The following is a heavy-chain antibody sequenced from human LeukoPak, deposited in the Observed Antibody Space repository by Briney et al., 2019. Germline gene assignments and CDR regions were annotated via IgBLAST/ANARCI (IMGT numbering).Heavy chain of an antibody. Sequence: PSETLSLTCTVSGGSISSYYWSWIRQPPGKGLEWIGYIYYSGSTNYNPSLKSRVTISVDTSKNQFSLKLSSVTAADTAVYYCARAMVAAAGPGDYYYGMDVWGQGTTVTVSS. CDR2: IYYSGST. CDR1: GGSISSYY. V-gene: IGHV4-59*01. J-gene: IGHJ6*02. CDR3: ARAMVAAAGPGDYYYGMDV. D-gene: IGHD6-13*01.